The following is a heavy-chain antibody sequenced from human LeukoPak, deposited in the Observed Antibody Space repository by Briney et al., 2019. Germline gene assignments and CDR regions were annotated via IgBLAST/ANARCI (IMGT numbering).Heavy chain of an antibody. CDR2: INHSGGT. J-gene: IGHJ4*02. CDR1: GGSFSGYY. D-gene: IGHD4-17*01. V-gene: IGHV4-34*01. CDR3: ANGDYYFAY. Sequence: KPSETLSLTCAVYGGSFSGYYWSWIRQPPGKGLEWIGEINHSGGTNYNPSLKSRVTISVDTSKNQFSLKLSSATAADTAVYYCANGDYYFAYWGQGTLVTVSS.